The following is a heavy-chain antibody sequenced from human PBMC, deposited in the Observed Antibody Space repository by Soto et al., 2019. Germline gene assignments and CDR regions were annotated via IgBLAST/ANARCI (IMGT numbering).Heavy chain of an antibody. J-gene: IGHJ4*02. CDR1: GFTFSSYA. V-gene: IGHV3-7*03. D-gene: IGHD3-10*01. Sequence: GGSLRLSCAASGFTFSSYAMSWVRQAPGKGLEWVANISPDGSAKHYADPVRGRFTISRDNTRNSLYLQMNYLRAEDTAVYHCARDFYASGSHDYWGPGTLVTVSS. CDR3: ARDFYASGSHDY. CDR2: ISPDGSAK.